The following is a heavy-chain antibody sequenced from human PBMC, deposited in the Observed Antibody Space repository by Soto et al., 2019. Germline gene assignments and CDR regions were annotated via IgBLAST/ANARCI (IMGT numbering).Heavy chain of an antibody. CDR1: GGSISSSNW. Sequence: SETLSLTCAVSGGSISSSNWWSWVRQPPGKGLEWIGQIYHSGSTNYNPSLKSRVTISLDKSKNQFSLKVSSVTAADTAVYYCARKKVVPRPTCFDPWGQGTLVTVSS. D-gene: IGHD2-2*01. CDR2: IYHSGST. CDR3: ARKKVVPRPTCFDP. V-gene: IGHV4-4*02. J-gene: IGHJ5*02.